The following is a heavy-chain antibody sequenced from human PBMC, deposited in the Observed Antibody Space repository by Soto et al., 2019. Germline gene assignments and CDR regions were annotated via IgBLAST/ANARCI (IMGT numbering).Heavy chain of an antibody. CDR1: GLTFSTYA. CDR2: IKSKTDGGTT. J-gene: IGHJ5*02. V-gene: IGHV3-15*01. Sequence: GGSLRLSCAASGLTFSTYAMSWVRQAPGKGLEWVGRIKSKTDGGTTDYAAPVKGRFTISRDDSKNTLYLQMNSLKTEDTAVYYCTTDPRYCSSTSCRNPWGQGTLVTVSS. D-gene: IGHD2-2*01. CDR3: TTDPRYCSSTSCRNP.